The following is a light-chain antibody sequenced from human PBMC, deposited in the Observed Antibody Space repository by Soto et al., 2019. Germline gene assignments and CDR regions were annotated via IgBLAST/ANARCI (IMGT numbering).Light chain of an antibody. CDR1: QNLDNY. CDR2: AAS. Sequence: DIQMTQSPSSLSASVGDRVTITCRASQNLDNYLNWYQQKPGKAPNLLIYAASRLQSGVPSRFAGSGSGTHFTLTITSLQPEDVATYFCQQSYRTPITFGQGTRLEIK. J-gene: IGKJ5*01. CDR3: QQSYRTPIT. V-gene: IGKV1-39*01.